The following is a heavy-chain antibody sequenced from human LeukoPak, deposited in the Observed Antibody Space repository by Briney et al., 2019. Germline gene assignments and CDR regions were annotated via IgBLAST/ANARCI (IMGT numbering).Heavy chain of an antibody. Sequence: SETLSLTCAVYGGSFSGYSWSWIRQPPGKGLEWIGYIYHSGSTYYNPSLKSRVTISVDRSKNQFSLKLSSVTAADTAVYYCARTKKDYYDSSGYQRGYAFDIWGQGTMVTSLQ. J-gene: IGHJ3*02. CDR2: IYHSGST. V-gene: IGHV4-30-2*01. CDR1: GGSFSGYS. CDR3: ARTKKDYYDSSGYQRGYAFDI. D-gene: IGHD3-22*01.